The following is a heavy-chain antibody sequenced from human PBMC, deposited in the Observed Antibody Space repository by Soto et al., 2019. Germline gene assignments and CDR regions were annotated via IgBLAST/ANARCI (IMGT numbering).Heavy chain of an antibody. CDR2: IYYTGKT. CDR1: GDYIHVGGYY. D-gene: IGHD2-2*01. CDR3: GRDLTSNANCIDP. Sequence: SETLSLTCSVSGDYIHVGGYYWTWIRQRPGKGLEWMGYIYYTGKTYYNPSLGSRLTMSVDRSKNQFSLRLTSVTAADTAVYFCGRDLTSNANCIDPWGQGTLVTVSS. V-gene: IGHV4-30-4*01. J-gene: IGHJ5*02.